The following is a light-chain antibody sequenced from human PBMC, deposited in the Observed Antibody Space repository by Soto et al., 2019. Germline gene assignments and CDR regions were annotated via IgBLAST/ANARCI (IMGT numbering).Light chain of an antibody. CDR1: SSDVGGYNY. Sequence: LTQPASVSGSPGQSITISCTGTSSDVGGYNYVSWYQQHPGKAPKLMIYEVSNRPSGVSNRFSGSKSGNTASLTISGLQAEDEADYYCSSYTSSSTLIFGTGTKVTVL. V-gene: IGLV2-14*01. CDR3: SSYTSSSTLI. CDR2: EVS. J-gene: IGLJ1*01.